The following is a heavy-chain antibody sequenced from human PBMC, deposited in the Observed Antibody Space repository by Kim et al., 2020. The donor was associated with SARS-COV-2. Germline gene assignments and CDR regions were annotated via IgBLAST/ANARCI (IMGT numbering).Heavy chain of an antibody. CDR3: AKDLREMATINSPSFDY. CDR2: ISWNSGSI. Sequence: GGSLRLSCAASGFTFDDYAMHWVRQAPGKGLELVSGISWNSGSIGYADSVKGRFTISRDNAKNSLYLQMKSLRAEDTALYYCAKDLREMATINSPSFDYWGQGTLVTVSS. V-gene: IGHV3-9*01. J-gene: IGHJ4*02. CDR1: GFTFDDYA. D-gene: IGHD5-12*01.